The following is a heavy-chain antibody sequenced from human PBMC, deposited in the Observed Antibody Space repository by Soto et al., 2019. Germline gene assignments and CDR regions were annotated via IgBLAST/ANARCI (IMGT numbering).Heavy chain of an antibody. CDR2: IAYDGSNK. J-gene: IGHJ4*02. V-gene: IGHV3-30*18. Sequence: QVQLVESGGDVVQPGRSLRLSCAASGFTFSSYGMHWVRQAPGKGLEWVAAIAYDGSNKYYGDSVEGRFTISRDTSKNTLYLQMNGLRPEDTAVYYCAKVVWHGSGSDTFDYWGQGTLVTCSS. CDR3: AKVVWHGSGSDTFDY. CDR1: GFTFSSYG. D-gene: IGHD3-10*01.